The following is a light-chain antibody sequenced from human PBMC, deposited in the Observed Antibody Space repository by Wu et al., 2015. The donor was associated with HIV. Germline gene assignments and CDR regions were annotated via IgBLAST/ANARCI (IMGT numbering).Light chain of an antibody. V-gene: IGKV3D-15*01. CDR1: QSVSSN. CDR2: GAS. Sequence: EIVMTQSPATLSVSPGERATLSCRASQSVSSNLAWYQHKPGLPPRLLIYGASSRATDIPDRFSGSGSGTDFTLTISRLEPEDSAVYFCQQYDSSVTFGGGTEGGDQT. CDR3: QQYDSSVT. J-gene: IGKJ4*01.